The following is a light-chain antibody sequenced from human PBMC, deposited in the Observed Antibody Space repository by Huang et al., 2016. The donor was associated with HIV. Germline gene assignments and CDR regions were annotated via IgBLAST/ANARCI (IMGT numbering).Light chain of an antibody. J-gene: IGKJ5*01. Sequence: DIQMTQSPSSLSASVGDRVTITCRASQDIRSSLAWYQQKPGKAPKLLLFAASRLESGVPPRFSGSGSGTDYTLTISSLQPEDFATYYCQQYYTTPRDTFGQGTRLAIK. CDR2: AAS. V-gene: IGKV1-NL1*01. CDR1: QDIRSS. CDR3: QQYYTTPRDT.